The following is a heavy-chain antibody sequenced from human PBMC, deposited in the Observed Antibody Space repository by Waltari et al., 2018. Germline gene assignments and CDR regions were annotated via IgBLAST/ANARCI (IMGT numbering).Heavy chain of an antibody. J-gene: IGHJ5*02. D-gene: IGHD6-13*01. CDR3: DRAQIGRIAAAGRRWFDP. Sequence: QVQLQQWGAGLLKPSETLSLTCAVYGGSFSGYYWNWIRQPPGKGLEWIGEINHSARTNYNPALKRRVTISVDTSTNQSARKRSSVNAADKAVYYCDRAQIGRIAAAGRRWFDPWGQGTLVTVSS. V-gene: IGHV4-34*01. CDR1: GGSFSGYY. CDR2: INHSART.